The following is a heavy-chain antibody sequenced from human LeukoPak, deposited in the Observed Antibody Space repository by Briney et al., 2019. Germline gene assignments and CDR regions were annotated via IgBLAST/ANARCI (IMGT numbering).Heavy chain of an antibody. CDR2: ISWNSGSI. D-gene: IGHD6-19*01. CDR1: GFTFDDYA. CDR3: AKGSSGWYDGAYYFDY. V-gene: IGHV3-9*03. Sequence: PGRSLRLSCAASGFTFDDYAMHWVRQAPGKGLEWVSGISWNSGSIGYADSVKGRFTISRDNAKNSLYLQMNSLRAEDMALYYCAKGSSGWYDGAYYFDYWGRGTLVTVSS. J-gene: IGHJ4*02.